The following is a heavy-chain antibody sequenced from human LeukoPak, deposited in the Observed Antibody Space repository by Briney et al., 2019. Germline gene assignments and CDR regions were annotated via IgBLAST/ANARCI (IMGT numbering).Heavy chain of an antibody. Sequence: GRSLRLSCAASRFTFSNYVMHRVRQAPGKGLEWVAVISYDGSDKYYADSVKGRFTISRDNSKNTLYLQMNSLRAEDTAVYYCAKDPRRYSRTGGYFDYWGQGTLVTVSS. CDR1: RFTFSNYV. V-gene: IGHV3-30*18. CDR3: AKDPRRYSRTGGYFDY. D-gene: IGHD6-13*01. J-gene: IGHJ4*02. CDR2: ISYDGSDK.